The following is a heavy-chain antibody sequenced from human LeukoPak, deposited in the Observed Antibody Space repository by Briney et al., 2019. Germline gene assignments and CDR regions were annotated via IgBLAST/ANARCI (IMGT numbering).Heavy chain of an antibody. V-gene: IGHV3-7*04. CDR1: GFDIRHYY. J-gene: IGHJ4*02. CDR2: VRNDGTNI. Sequence: GGSLRLSCVASGFDIRHYYMSWVRQAPGKGLGWVADVRNDGTNIYNVDSVRGRFTISRDDAKNSLFLQMNSLKDEDTAVYYCARDGSGRDFSLDYGGQGTLVTVSS. CDR3: ARDGSGRDFSLDY. D-gene: IGHD3-10*01.